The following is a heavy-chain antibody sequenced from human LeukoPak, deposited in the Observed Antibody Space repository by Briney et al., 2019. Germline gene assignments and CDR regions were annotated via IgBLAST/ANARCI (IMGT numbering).Heavy chain of an antibody. Sequence: GGSLRLSCASSGFTFNKYAMSWVRQAPGKGLEWVSAISGSDAGTYYADSVKGRFTISRDNSKNTLYLQMNSLRAEDAAVYYCAKAPLGRCTGAICYSFDYWGQGTLVTVSS. CDR3: AKAPLGRCTGAICYSFDY. CDR1: GFTFNKYA. CDR2: ISGSDAGT. J-gene: IGHJ4*02. D-gene: IGHD2-8*02. V-gene: IGHV3-23*01.